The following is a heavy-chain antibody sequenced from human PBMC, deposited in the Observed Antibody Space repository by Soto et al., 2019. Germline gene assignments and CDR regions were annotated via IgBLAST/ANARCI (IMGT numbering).Heavy chain of an antibody. Sequence: GGSLRLSCAASGITLSNAYMSWVRQAPGKGLEWVGRVKNNADGGTTDYAAPLKGRFTISRDDSKNTLYLQMDNLKTEDTAVYYCATDPGYGDNVRIWGQGTMVTVSS. CDR3: ATDPGYGDNVRI. CDR2: VKNNADGGTT. D-gene: IGHD4-17*01. J-gene: IGHJ3*02. CDR1: GITLSNAY. V-gene: IGHV3-15*01.